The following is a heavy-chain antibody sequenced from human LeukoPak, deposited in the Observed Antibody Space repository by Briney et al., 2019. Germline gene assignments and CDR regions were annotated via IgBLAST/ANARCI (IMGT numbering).Heavy chain of an antibody. V-gene: IGHV1-3*01. CDR2: INCGNGKT. CDR3: ARSIWYNRQYYFDS. CDR1: GYSFNNYA. J-gene: IGHJ4*02. Sequence: ASVKVSCKASGYSFNNYAMQWVHQAPGHRLEWMGWINCGNGKTKYSEKFQGRVTITRDQSATTAYLDLSNLGSEDTAIYYCARSIWYNRQYYFDSWGQGTLVTVSS. D-gene: IGHD6-13*01.